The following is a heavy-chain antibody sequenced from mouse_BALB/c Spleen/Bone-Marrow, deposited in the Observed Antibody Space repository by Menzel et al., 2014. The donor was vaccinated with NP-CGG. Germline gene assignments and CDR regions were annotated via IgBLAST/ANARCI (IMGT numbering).Heavy chain of an antibody. Sequence: EVQLQQSGPELVKPGASVKMSCKASGYTFTRYVMHWVKQKPGQGLEWIGNINPYNDGTKYNEKFKGKATLTSDKSSSTAFMELSSLTSEDAAVYYCARSLDGYDCYFDVGGAGTTVTGAS. J-gene: IGHJ1*01. CDR2: INPYNDGT. CDR3: ARSLDGYDCYFDV. V-gene: IGHV1-14*01. CDR1: GYTFTRYV. D-gene: IGHD2-2*01.